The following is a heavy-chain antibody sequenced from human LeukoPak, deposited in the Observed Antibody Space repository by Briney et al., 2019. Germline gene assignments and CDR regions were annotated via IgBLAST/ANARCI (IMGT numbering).Heavy chain of an antibody. Sequence: SVKVSCKASGGTFSSYAISWVRQAPGQGLEWMGGIIPIFGTANYAQKFQGRVTITADESTSTAYMELSSLRSEDTAVYYCARDVYDYVWGSYRYRGIDYWGQGTLVTVSS. D-gene: IGHD3-16*02. J-gene: IGHJ4*02. V-gene: IGHV1-69*01. CDR1: GGTFSSYA. CDR3: ARDVYDYVWGSYRYRGIDY. CDR2: IIPIFGTA.